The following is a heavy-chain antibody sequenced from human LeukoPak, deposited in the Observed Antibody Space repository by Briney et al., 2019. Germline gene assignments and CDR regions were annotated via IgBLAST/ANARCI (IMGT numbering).Heavy chain of an antibody. CDR1: RYSLTSYW. D-gene: IGHD4-11*01. J-gene: IGHJ6*02. CDR2: IYPGDSDT. V-gene: IGHV5-51*01. CDR3: AKHGSLGLQSPYYYYYGMDV. Sequence: GGALQISCKGSRYSLTSYWIGWVRQLPGKGLEWMGVIYPGDSDTRYSPYFQSQVSISADKSISTAYLQWSSLKASDTVMYYCAKHGSLGLQSPYYYYYGMDVWGQGTTVTVSS.